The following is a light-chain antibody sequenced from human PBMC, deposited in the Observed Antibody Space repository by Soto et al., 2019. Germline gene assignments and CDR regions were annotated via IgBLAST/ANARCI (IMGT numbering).Light chain of an antibody. CDR3: QPYASSYT. Sequence: DSVLTQSPGTLSLSPGERATLSCRASQSIGNNYLAWYQQKPGQAPRLLIYRAFIRAIDIPDRFSGSGSGTDFTITISGLEPEDFAVYYCQPYASSYTFGQGTKVQLK. CDR1: QSIGNNY. CDR2: RAF. V-gene: IGKV3-20*01. J-gene: IGKJ2*01.